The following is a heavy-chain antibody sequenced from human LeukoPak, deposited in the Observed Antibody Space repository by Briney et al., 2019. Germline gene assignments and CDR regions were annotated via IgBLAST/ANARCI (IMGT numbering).Heavy chain of an antibody. CDR2: INPNSGGT. Sequence: ASVKVSCKASGYTFTGYYMHWVRQAPGQGLEWMGWINPNSGGTNYAQKFQGRVTMTRDTSISTAYMELSRLRSDDTAVYYCARDLWSGSSGYYWFDPWGQGTLVTVSS. V-gene: IGHV1-2*02. CDR3: ARDLWSGSSGYYWFDP. D-gene: IGHD3-22*01. CDR1: GYTFTGYY. J-gene: IGHJ5*02.